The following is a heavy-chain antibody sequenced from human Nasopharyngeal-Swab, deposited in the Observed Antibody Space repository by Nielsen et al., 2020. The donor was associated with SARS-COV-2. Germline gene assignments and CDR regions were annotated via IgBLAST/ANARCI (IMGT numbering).Heavy chain of an antibody. CDR3: ATAGGWYFDY. J-gene: IGHJ4*02. V-gene: IGHV3-7*03. CDR1: GFTFSNYW. D-gene: IGHD6-19*01. Sequence: GESLKISCAASGFTFSNYWMNWVRQAPGKGPEWVAKIKQDGSEKYYVDSVKGRFTISRDNAKNSLYLQMDSLRAEDTAVYYCATAGGWYFDYWGQGTLVTVSS. CDR2: IKQDGSEK.